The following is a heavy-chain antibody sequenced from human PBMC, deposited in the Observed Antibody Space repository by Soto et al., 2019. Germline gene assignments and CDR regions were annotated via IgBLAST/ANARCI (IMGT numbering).Heavy chain of an antibody. CDR1: GFTFSSYA. D-gene: IGHD3-10*01. CDR3: AGSSVRYYGMDV. CDR2: ISGSGGST. V-gene: IGHV3-23*01. J-gene: IGHJ6*02. Sequence: LXLCCAASGFTFSSYAMSWFRQAPGKGLEWVSAISGSGGSTYYADSVKGRFTISRDNSKNTLYLQMNSLRAEDTAVYYCAGSSVRYYGMDVWGQGTTVTGSS.